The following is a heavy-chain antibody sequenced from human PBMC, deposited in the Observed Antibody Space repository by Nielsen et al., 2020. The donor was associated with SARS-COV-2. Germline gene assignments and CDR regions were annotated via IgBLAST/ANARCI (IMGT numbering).Heavy chain of an antibody. Sequence: GESLKISCKGSGYSFTSYWITWVRQMPGRGLEWMARIDPSDSYTHYSPSFQGHVTISADNSISTSYLQWSSLKASDTAMYYCARHRDFANYYYGMDVWGQGTTVTVSS. V-gene: IGHV5-10-1*01. CDR2: IDPSDSYT. CDR1: GYSFTSYW. J-gene: IGHJ6*02. CDR3: ARHRDFANYYYGMDV.